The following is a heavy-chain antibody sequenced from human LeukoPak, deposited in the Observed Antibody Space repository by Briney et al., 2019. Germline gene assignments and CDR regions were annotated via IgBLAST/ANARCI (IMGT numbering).Heavy chain of an antibody. J-gene: IGHJ4*02. CDR3: AKDLLRWSFDY. V-gene: IGHV3-23*01. D-gene: IGHD2-15*01. CDR1: GFTFDNFA. Sequence: GGSLRLSCAPSGFTFDNFAMTWVRQAPGKGLEWVSAIEGSNDNTHYANSVKGRFTVSRDISKNTLYLQMNSQRAEDTAIYYCAKDLLRWSFDYWGQGTLVTDSS. CDR2: IEGSNDNT.